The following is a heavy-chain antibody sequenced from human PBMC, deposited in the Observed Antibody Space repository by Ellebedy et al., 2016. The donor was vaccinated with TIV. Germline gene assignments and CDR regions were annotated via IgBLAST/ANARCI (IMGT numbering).Heavy chain of an antibody. Sequence: SETLSLXXSVYGVSFSDYSWSWIRQPPGKGLEWIGEINRSRSTKYNPSLNSRVTISEGTSENQFSLNLASVTAADTAVYYCARGRGGSYSIPFDYWGQGALVTVSS. CDR1: GVSFSDYS. CDR2: INRSRST. CDR3: ARGRGGSYSIPFDY. J-gene: IGHJ4*02. V-gene: IGHV4-34*01. D-gene: IGHD1-26*01.